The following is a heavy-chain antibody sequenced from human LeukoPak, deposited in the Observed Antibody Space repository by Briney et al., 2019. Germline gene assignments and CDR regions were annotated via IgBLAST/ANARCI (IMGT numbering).Heavy chain of an antibody. V-gene: IGHV3-23*01. CDR1: GFTFSSYA. Sequence: GASLRLSCAASGFTFSSYAMSWVRQAPGKGLEWVSAISGSGGSTYYADSVKGRFTISRDNSTNTLYLQMNSLRAEGTAVYYCAKEHYYDSSGYPEYFDYWGQGTLVTVSS. J-gene: IGHJ4*02. D-gene: IGHD3-22*01. CDR3: AKEHYYDSSGYPEYFDY. CDR2: ISGSGGST.